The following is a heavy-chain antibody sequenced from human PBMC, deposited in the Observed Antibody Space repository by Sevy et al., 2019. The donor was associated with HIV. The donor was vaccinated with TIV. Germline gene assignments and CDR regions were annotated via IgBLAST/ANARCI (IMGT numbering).Heavy chain of an antibody. CDR2: IIPIFGTA. CDR1: GGTFSSYA. Sequence: ASVKVSCKASGGTFSSYAISWVRQAPGQGLEWMGGIIPIFGTANYAQKFQGRVTITADESTSTAYMELSSLRSEDTAAYYCARDLVPAAMPGYYYGMDVWGQGTTVTVSS. V-gene: IGHV1-69*13. CDR3: ARDLVPAAMPGYYYGMDV. J-gene: IGHJ6*02. D-gene: IGHD2-2*01.